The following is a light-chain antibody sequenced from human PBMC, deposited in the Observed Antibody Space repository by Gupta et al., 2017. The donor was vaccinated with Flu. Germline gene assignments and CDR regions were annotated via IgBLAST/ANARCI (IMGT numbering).Light chain of an antibody. V-gene: IGLV2-14*01. CDR2: EVS. J-gene: IGLJ3*02. Sequence: QSALTQPAPVSGSPGQSITISCTGTSSDVGGSKYVSWYEHHPGKAPKLIIFEVSHRPSGVSNRFSGSKSGNTASLTISGLQADDEADYYCYSYTTSSTPWVFGGGTKLTVL. CDR3: YSYTTSSTPWV. CDR1: SSDVGGSKY.